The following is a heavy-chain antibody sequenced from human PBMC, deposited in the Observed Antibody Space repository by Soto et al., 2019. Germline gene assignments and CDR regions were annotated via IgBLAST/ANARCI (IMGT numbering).Heavy chain of an antibody. J-gene: IGHJ5*02. CDR2: INHSGST. V-gene: IGHV4-34*01. CDR3: ARGLSRSYYYDSSAYYYWFDP. Sequence: QVQLQQWGAGLLKPSETLSLTCVVYGGSFSGYYWSWIRQSPGKGLEWIGEINHSGSTNYNPSLKSRVTISVDTSKNQFSLKLSSVTVADTAVYYCARGLSRSYYYDSSAYYYWFDPWGQGTLVTVSS. D-gene: IGHD3-22*01. CDR1: GGSFSGYY.